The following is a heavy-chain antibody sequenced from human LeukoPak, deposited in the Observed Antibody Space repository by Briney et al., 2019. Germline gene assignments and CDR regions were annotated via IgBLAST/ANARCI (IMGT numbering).Heavy chain of an antibody. J-gene: IGHJ6*03. Sequence: SETLSLTCAVYGGSFSGYYWSWIRQPPGKGLEWIGEINHSGSTNYNPSLKSRVTISVDTSKNQFSLKLSSVAAADTAVYYCASSIAARPYYYYYYMDVWGKGTTVTVSS. V-gene: IGHV4-34*01. D-gene: IGHD6-6*01. CDR2: INHSGST. CDR1: GGSFSGYY. CDR3: ASSIAARPYYYYYYMDV.